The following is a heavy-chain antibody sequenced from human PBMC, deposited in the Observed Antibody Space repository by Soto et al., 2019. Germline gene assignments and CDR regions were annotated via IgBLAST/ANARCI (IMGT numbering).Heavy chain of an antibody. J-gene: IGHJ5*02. Sequence: EVQLLESGGGFLQPGGSQRLSCVASGFRFNSYAMSWVRQTPDKGLEWVAAISGSGYKTDYAQSVQGRFTISRDNSKSTVFLQINSLRAEDSAIYYCAKGRYFESSGGCANLWGQGTLVTVSS. CDR2: ISGSGYKT. CDR3: AKGRYFESSGGCANL. V-gene: IGHV3-23*01. D-gene: IGHD3-9*01. CDR1: GFRFNSYA.